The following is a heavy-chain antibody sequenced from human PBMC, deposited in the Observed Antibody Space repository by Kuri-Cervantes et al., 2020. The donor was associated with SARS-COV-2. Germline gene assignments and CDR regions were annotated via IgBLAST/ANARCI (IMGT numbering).Heavy chain of an antibody. J-gene: IGHJ1*01. D-gene: IGHD3-22*01. CDR3: ARGLKSYYDSSGTKSLQH. Sequence: ASVKVSCKASGYTFTSYAMNWVRQAPGQGLEWMGWINTNTGNPTYAQGFTGRFVFSVDTSVSTAYLQISSLKAEDTAVYYCARGLKSYYDSSGTKSLQHWGQGTLVTVSS. CDR2: INTNTGNP. V-gene: IGHV7-4-1*02. CDR1: GYTFTSYA.